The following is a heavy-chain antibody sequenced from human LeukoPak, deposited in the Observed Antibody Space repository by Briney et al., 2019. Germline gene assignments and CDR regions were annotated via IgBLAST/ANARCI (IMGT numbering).Heavy chain of an antibody. CDR1: GFTFSSYA. J-gene: IGHJ4*02. CDR2: ISGSGGST. Sequence: GGSLRLSCAASGFTFSSYAMSWARQAPGKGLEWVSAISGSGGSTYYADSVKGRFTISRDNSKNTLYLQMNSLRAEDTAVYYCAKGRGYSYGPIGYWGQGTLVTVSS. CDR3: AKGRGYSYGPIGY. V-gene: IGHV3-23*01. D-gene: IGHD5-18*01.